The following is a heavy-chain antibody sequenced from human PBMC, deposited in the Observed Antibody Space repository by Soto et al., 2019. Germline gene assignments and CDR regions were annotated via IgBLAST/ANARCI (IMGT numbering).Heavy chain of an antibody. Sequence: SETLSLTCAVYGGSFSGYYWSWIRQPPGKGLEWIGEINHSGSTNYNPSLKSRVTISVDTSKNQFSLKLSSVTAADTAVYYCARGRSGLTGYYREYYYYYGMDVWGQGTTVTVSS. D-gene: IGHD3-9*01. CDR1: GGSFSGYY. V-gene: IGHV4-34*01. J-gene: IGHJ6*02. CDR2: INHSGST. CDR3: ARGRSGLTGYYREYYYYYGMDV.